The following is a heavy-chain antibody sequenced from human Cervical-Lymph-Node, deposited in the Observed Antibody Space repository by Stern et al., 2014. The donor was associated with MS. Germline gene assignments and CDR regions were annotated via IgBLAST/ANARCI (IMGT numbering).Heavy chain of an antibody. Sequence: QVQLVESGAEVKKPGSSVKVSCTTSEYTFSTYYVHWVRQTPGQGLEWVGMISPSAGFADSAGRLQGRVTMTRDTSTRTHSMEVSSLRLEDTAVFYCATVIAGRRDPFDHWGQGTLVTVSS. D-gene: IGHD6-6*01. CDR3: ATVIAGRRDPFDH. CDR2: ISPSAGFA. J-gene: IGHJ4*02. CDR1: EYTFSTYY. V-gene: IGHV1-46*01.